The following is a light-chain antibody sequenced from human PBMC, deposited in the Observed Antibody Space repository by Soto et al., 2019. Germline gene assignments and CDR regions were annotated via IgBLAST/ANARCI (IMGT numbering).Light chain of an antibody. CDR3: QQYDNLPRA. CDR1: QDISNY. Sequence: DLQMTQSPSSLSASVGDRVTITCQASQDISNYLNWYQQKPGKAPKLLIYAASNLETGVPSRFSGSGSGTDFTFTISSLQPEYIATYYCQQYDNLPRAFRPGTKVDIK. V-gene: IGKV1-33*01. J-gene: IGKJ3*01. CDR2: AAS.